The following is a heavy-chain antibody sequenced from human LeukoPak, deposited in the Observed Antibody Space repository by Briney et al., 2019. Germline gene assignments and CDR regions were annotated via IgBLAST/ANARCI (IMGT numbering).Heavy chain of an antibody. CDR1: GFTFSSYA. V-gene: IGHV3-23*01. CDR2: ISNSGST. CDR3: ARGWGITGTSYFDY. J-gene: IGHJ4*02. Sequence: GGSLRLSCAASGFTFSSYAMSWVRQAPGKGLEWVSGISNSGSTYYADSVKGRFTISRDNSKNTLYLQMNSLRAEDTAVYYCARGWGITGTSYFDYWGQGTLVTVSS. D-gene: IGHD1-20*01.